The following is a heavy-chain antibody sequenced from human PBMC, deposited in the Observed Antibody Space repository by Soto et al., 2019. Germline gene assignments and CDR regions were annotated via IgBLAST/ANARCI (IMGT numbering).Heavy chain of an antibody. CDR1: GFTFSSYG. CDR3: AREDIVVVPAAREEDYYYYGMDV. V-gene: IGHV3-33*01. CDR2: IWYDGSNK. D-gene: IGHD2-2*01. Sequence: QVQLVESGGGVVQPGRSLRLSCAASGFTFSSYGMHWVRQAPGKGLEWVAVIWYDGSNKYYADSVKGRFTISRDNSKNTLYLKMNSLRAEDTAVYYCAREDIVVVPAAREEDYYYYGMDVWGQGTTVTVSS. J-gene: IGHJ6*02.